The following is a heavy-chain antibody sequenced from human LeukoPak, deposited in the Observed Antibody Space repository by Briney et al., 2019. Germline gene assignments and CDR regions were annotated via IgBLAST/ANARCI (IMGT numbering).Heavy chain of an antibody. V-gene: IGHV4-59*01. CDR1: GGSISSYY. CDR3: ARRVGFYGSGSLNYFDP. D-gene: IGHD3-10*01. CDR2: IYYSGST. J-gene: IGHJ5*01. Sequence: SETLSLTCTVSGGSISSYYWSWIRQPPGKGLEYIGYIYYSGSTNYNPSLKSRVTMSVDTSKNQFSLKLSSVTAADTAVYYCARRVGFYGSGSLNYFDPWGQGILVSVSS.